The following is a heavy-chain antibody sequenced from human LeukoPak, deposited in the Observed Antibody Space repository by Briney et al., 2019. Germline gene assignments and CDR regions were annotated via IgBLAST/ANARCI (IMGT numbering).Heavy chain of an antibody. CDR3: AKDLTGYYDSSGYSYYQH. CDR1: GFTFDDYG. D-gene: IGHD3-22*01. V-gene: IGHV3-20*04. CDR2: INWNGGST. Sequence: PGGSLRLSCAASGFTFDDYGMSWVRQAPGKGLEWVSGINWNGGSTGYADSVKGRFTISRDNAKNSLYLQMNSLRAEDTALYYCAKDLTGYYDSSGYSYYQHWGQGTLVTVSS. J-gene: IGHJ1*01.